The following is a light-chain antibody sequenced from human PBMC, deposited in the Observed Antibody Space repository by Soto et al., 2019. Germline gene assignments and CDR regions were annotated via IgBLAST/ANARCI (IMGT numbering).Light chain of an antibody. CDR2: DAS. CDR1: QDISNY. V-gene: IGKV1-33*01. Sequence: DIQMTQSPSSLSASVGDRVTITCQASQDISNYLNWYQQEPGKAPKLLIYDASNLETGVPSRFSGSGSGTDFTFTISTLQPEDSATYYCQQYDNLPPFTFGPGTKVDIK. J-gene: IGKJ3*01. CDR3: QQYDNLPPFT.